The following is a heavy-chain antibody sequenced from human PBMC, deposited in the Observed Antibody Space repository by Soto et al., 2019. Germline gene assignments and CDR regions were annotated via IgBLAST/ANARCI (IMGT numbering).Heavy chain of an antibody. Sequence: GASVKVSCKASGGTSSSYAISWVRQAPGQGLEWMGGIIPIFGTANYAQKFQGRVTITADESTSTAYMELSSLRSEDTAVYYCARAVPRRKTSIQLWPRLDYWGQGTLVTVSS. CDR3: ARAVPRRKTSIQLWPRLDY. J-gene: IGHJ4*02. V-gene: IGHV1-69*13. CDR2: IIPIFGTA. CDR1: GGTSSSYA. D-gene: IGHD5-18*01.